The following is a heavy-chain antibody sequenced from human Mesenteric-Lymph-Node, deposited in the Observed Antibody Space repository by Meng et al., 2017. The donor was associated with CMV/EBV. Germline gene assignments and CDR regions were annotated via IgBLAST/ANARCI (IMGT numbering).Heavy chain of an antibody. CDR2: INPNSGGT. V-gene: IGHV1-2*02. D-gene: IGHD4-11*01. CDR3: ARMTTVNAFDI. Sequence: ASVKVSCKASGDTFTAYYTHWVRQAPGQGLEWMGWINPNSGGTKYAQNFQGRVTMTRDTSISTAYMELSSLRSEDTAVYYCARMTTVNAFDIWGQGTMVTVSS. CDR1: GDTFTAYY. J-gene: IGHJ3*02.